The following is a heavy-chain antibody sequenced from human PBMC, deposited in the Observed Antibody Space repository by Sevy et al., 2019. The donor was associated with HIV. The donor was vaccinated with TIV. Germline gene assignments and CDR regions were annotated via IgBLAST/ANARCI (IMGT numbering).Heavy chain of an antibody. Sequence: GGSLRLSCAASGFTFTEFVMSWVRQSPGKGLEWVSTINSGGGSTYYADSVKGRFTISRDNAKYSLYLQMNSLRAEDTAVYYCARGRGAAGSEYYFDYWGQGTLVTVSS. J-gene: IGHJ4*02. CDR2: INSGGGST. CDR3: ARGRGAAGSEYYFDY. V-gene: IGHV3-23*01. D-gene: IGHD3-10*01. CDR1: GFTFTEFV.